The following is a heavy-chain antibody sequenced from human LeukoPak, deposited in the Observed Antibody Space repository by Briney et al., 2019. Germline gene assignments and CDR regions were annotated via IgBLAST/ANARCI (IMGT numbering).Heavy chain of an antibody. D-gene: IGHD2-15*01. CDR3: ARDKALVAGAFVI. Sequence: GGSLRLSCAASGFTFDNYGMNWVRQIPGKGLEWVSGINWNGVSTSYADSVKGRFTISRDNAKNSLYLQMSSLRAEDTALYYCARDKALVAGAFVIWGQGTMVTVSS. V-gene: IGHV3-20*04. J-gene: IGHJ3*02. CDR1: GFTFDNYG. CDR2: INWNGVST.